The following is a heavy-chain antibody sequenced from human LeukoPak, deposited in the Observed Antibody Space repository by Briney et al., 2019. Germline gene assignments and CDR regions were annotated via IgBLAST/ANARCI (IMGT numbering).Heavy chain of an antibody. D-gene: IGHD3-3*01. CDR1: GGSISSGGYY. J-gene: IGHJ5*02. V-gene: IGHV4-31*03. CDR2: IYYSGST. CDR3: ARDGGKNYDFWSSWFDP. Sequence: PSETLSLTCTVSGGSISSGGYYWSWIRQHPGKGLEWIGYIYYSGSTYYNPSLKSRVTISVDTSKNQFSLKLSSVTAADTAVYYCARDGGKNYDFWSSWFDPWGQGTLVTVSS.